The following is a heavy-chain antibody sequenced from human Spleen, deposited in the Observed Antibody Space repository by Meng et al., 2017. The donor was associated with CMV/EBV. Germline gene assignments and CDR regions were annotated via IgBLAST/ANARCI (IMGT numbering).Heavy chain of an antibody. V-gene: IGHV3-21*01. CDR3: ARDLNSNYGYYYYGMDV. CDR1: GFTFSSYS. CDR2: ISSSSSYI. D-gene: IGHD4-11*01. J-gene: IGHJ6*02. Sequence: GESLKISCAASGFTFSSYSMNWVRQAPGKGLEWVSSISSSSSYIYYADSVKGRFTISRDNAKNSLYLQMNSLRAEDTAVYYCARDLNSNYGYYYYGMDVWGQGTTVTVSS.